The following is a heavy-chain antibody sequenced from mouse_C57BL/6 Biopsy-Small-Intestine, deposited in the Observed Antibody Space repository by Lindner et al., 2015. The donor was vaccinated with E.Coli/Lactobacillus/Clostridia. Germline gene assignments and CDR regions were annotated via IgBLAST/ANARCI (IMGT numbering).Heavy chain of an antibody. J-gene: IGHJ4*01. Sequence: SVKVSCKASGYTFISSDINWVRQAPGQGLEWMGWMNPNSGNTGYAQKFQGRVIMTRNTSISTAYMELSSLRSEDTAVYYCARAEVVRGVIKWFDPWGQGTLVTVSS. CDR3: ARAEVVRGVIKWFDP. D-gene: IGHD1-1*01. V-gene: IGHV1-84*02. CDR2: MNPNSGNT. CDR1: GYTFISSD.